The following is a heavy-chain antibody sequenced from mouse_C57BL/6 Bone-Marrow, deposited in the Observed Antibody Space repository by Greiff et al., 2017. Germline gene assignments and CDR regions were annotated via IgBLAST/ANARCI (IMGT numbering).Heavy chain of an antibody. CDR3: AREGRVGYDGSSDVYYAMDY. D-gene: IGHD1-1*01. CDR2: IYPGSGST. V-gene: IGHV1-55*01. CDR1: GYTFTSYW. J-gene: IGHJ4*01. Sequence: QVQLQQPGAELVKPGASVKMSCKASGYTFTSYWITWVKQRPGQGLEWIGDIYPGSGSTNYNEKFKSKATLTVDTSSSTAYMQRSSLTSEDSAVYYCAREGRVGYDGSSDVYYAMDYWGQGTSVTVSS.